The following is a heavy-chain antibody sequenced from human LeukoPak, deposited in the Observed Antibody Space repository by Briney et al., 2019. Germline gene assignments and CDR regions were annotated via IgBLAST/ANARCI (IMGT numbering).Heavy chain of an antibody. V-gene: IGHV1-18*01. D-gene: IGHD3-10*01. CDR2: ISAYNGNT. Sequence: GASVKVSCKASGYTFTSYGISWVRQAPGQGLEWMGWISAYNGNTNYAQKLQGRVTMTTDTSTSTAYMELRSLRSDDTAEYYCARRAGFRVDYYGSGSYPTPNYNYYYMDVWGKGTTVTVSS. J-gene: IGHJ6*03. CDR3: ARRAGFRVDYYGSGSYPTPNYNYYYMDV. CDR1: GYTFTSYG.